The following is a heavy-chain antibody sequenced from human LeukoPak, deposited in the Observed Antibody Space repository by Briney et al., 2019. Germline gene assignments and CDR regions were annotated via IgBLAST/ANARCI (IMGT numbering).Heavy chain of an antibody. D-gene: IGHD3-10*01. Sequence: GGSLRLSCAASGFTFSSYAMSWVRQAPGKGLEWVSAISGSGGSTYYADSVKGRFTISRDNSKNTLYLQMNSLRAEDTAVYYFPKGLFPMVRGVFPPFDYGGQGPLVTVSS. V-gene: IGHV3-23*01. J-gene: IGHJ4*02. CDR1: GFTFSSYA. CDR3: PKGLFPMVRGVFPPFDY. CDR2: ISGSGGST.